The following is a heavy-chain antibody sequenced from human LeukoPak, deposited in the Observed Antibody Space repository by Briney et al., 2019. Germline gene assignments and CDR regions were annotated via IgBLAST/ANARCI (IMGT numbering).Heavy chain of an antibody. CDR1: GFTFSSFW. J-gene: IGHJ4*02. V-gene: IGHV3-74*01. CDR2: INTDGSST. CDR3: ARDAFSPGSHPPDY. Sequence: GGSLRLSCAASGFTFSSFWMHWVRQVPGKGLVWVSRINTDGSSTSYADSVKGRFTISRDNAKNTLYLQMNSLRAEDTAVYYCARDAFSPGSHPPDYWGQGTLVTVSS. D-gene: IGHD1-26*01.